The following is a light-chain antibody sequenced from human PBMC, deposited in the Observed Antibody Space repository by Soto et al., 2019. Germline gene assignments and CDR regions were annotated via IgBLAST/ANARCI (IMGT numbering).Light chain of an antibody. CDR1: SSNIETNT. V-gene: IGLV1-44*01. CDR3: AAWDDSLNGPHYV. CDR2: SNN. J-gene: IGLJ1*01. Sequence: QSVLTQPPSASGTPGQRVTISCSGSSSNIETNTVSWFQHLPRTAPKLLIYSNNQRPSGVPDRFSGSKSGTSASLAISGLQSEDEADYYCAAWDDSLNGPHYVFGTGTQLTVL.